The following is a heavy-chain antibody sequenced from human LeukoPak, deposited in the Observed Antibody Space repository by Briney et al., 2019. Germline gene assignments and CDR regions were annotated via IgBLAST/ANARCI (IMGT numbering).Heavy chain of an antibody. CDR3: ARVGPPILLWFGELDLFYMDV. CDR2: ISAYNGNT. Sequence: ASVKVSCKASGYTFTSYGISWVRQAPGQGLEWMGWISAYNGNTNYAQKLQGRVTMTTDTSTSTAYMELRSLRSDDTAVYYCARVGPPILLWFGELDLFYMDVWGKGTTVTVSS. CDR1: GYTFTSYG. D-gene: IGHD3-10*01. V-gene: IGHV1-18*01. J-gene: IGHJ6*03.